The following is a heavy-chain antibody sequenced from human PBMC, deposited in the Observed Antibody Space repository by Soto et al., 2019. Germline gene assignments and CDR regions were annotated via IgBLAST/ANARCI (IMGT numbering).Heavy chain of an antibody. D-gene: IGHD5-18*01. CDR1: GYTFTSYG. V-gene: IGHV1-18*01. J-gene: IGHJ4*02. Sequence: ASVKVSCKASGYTFTSYGISWVRQAPGQGLEWTGWIDAYDGNNNYAQQQQGIVTMTTATTTRTAYMELRSVRSDDTAVYCCARDQKYTAMVILDYWGQGTLVTVSS. CDR2: IDAYDGNN. CDR3: ARDQKYTAMVILDY.